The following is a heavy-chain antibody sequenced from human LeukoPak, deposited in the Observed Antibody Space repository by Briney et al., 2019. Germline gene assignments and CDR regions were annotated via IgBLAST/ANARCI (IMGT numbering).Heavy chain of an antibody. J-gene: IGHJ3*02. D-gene: IGHD4-17*01. CDR2: ISNSGGNT. CDR3: ATKSTTVTGHAFDI. CDR1: GFTFSSYG. V-gene: IGHV3-23*01. Sequence: GGTLGLSCAASGFTFSSYGMSWVRQAPGKGREGVSSISNSGGNTYYAASVKGPLTISRDNSRNTLYLQMNSTRAEDTAVYYCATKSTTVTGHAFDIWGQGTMVTVSS.